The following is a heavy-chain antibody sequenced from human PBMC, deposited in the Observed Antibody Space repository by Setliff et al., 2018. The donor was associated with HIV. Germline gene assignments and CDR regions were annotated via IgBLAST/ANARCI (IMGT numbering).Heavy chain of an antibody. CDR2: IKQDGSEK. Sequence: ETLSLSCAASGFTFSSHWMSWVRQAPGKGLEWVANIKQDGSEKYHVDSVKGRFTISRDNAQNSLYLQMNSLRAEDTAVYYCAREGSGWCDYWGQGTLVTVSS. CDR3: AREGSGWCDY. V-gene: IGHV3-7*03. CDR1: GFTFSSHW. D-gene: IGHD5-18*01. J-gene: IGHJ4*02.